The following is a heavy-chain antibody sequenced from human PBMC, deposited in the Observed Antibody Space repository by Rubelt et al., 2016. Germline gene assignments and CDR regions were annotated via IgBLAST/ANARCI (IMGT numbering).Heavy chain of an antibody. V-gene: IGHV3-15*01. CDR2: IKGKADGWTT. Sequence: EVQLLDSGGGLVQPGGSLRLSCAASGFGFSDSWMSWVRQAPGKGLEWLGRIKGKADGWTTDYAPPVKGRFTVSRDDSKNMVFLQINSPKTEDTAVCYCATDPRYWGQGTLVTGSS. CDR3: ATDPRY. CDR1: GFGFSDSW. J-gene: IGHJ4*02.